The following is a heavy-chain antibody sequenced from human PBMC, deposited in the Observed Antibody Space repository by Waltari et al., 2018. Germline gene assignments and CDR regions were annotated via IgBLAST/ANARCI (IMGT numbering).Heavy chain of an antibody. CDR2: IYHSGST. Sequence: QVQLQESGPGLVKPSETLSLTCAVSGYSISSGYYWGWIRQPPGKGLEWIGSIYHSGSTYYNPSLKSRVTISVDTSKNQFSLKLSSVTAADTAVYYCARLGIAAAGTSTSGYWGQGTLVTVSS. CDR3: ARLGIAAAGTSTSGY. CDR1: GYSISSGYY. V-gene: IGHV4-38-2*01. J-gene: IGHJ4*02. D-gene: IGHD6-13*01.